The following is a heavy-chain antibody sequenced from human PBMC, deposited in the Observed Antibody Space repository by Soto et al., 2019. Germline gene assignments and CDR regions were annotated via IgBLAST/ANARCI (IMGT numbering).Heavy chain of an antibody. CDR2: ISAYYGTT. Sequence: GASVKVSCKASGYTFTTYGLTWVRQAPGQGLEWMGWISAYYGTTDYAQKFQGRLTLTRDTFTRTAYMELRGLRSDDTAVYYCTRAVELGGFIANGYWGHGTQDIVSS. J-gene: IGHJ4*01. CDR3: TRAVELGGFIANGY. V-gene: IGHV1-18*04. CDR1: GYTFTTYG. D-gene: IGHD3-16*02.